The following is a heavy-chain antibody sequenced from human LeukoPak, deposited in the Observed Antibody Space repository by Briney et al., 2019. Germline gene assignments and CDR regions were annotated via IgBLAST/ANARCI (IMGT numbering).Heavy chain of an antibody. Sequence: SETLSLTCAVSGGSISSSNWWSWVRQPPGKGLEWIGEIYHSGSTNYNPSLKSRVTISVDKSKNQFSLKLSSVTAADTAVYYCARPVLSIAAGAFDIWGQGTMVTVSS. CDR3: ARPVLSIAAGAFDI. CDR1: GGSISSSNW. J-gene: IGHJ3*02. V-gene: IGHV4-4*02. CDR2: IYHSGST. D-gene: IGHD6-13*01.